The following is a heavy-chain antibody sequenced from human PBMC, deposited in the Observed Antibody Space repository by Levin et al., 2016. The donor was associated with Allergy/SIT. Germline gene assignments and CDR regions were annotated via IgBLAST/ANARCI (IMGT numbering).Heavy chain of an antibody. CDR2: VSYSGNT. J-gene: IGHJ5*02. CDR3: ARLRGPIREEIRFDP. V-gene: IGHV4-39*01. Sequence: SETLSLTCSVSGGSISSASYFWGWIRQPPGKGLEWIGSVSYSGNTYYNPALKSRVTMSGDTSKNQFSLKINSVTAADTAVYFCARLRGPIREEIRFDPWGQGTLVTVS. CDR1: GGSISSASYF. D-gene: IGHD1-26*01.